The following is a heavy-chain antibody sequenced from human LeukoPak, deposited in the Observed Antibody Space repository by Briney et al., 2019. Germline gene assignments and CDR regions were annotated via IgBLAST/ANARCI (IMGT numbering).Heavy chain of an antibody. CDR1: GFTVSSNY. D-gene: IGHD2/OR15-2a*01. CDR2: IYSGGDT. V-gene: IGHV3-53*01. Sequence: GGSLRLSCAASGFTVSSNYMSWVRQAPGKGLEWVSVIYSGGDTYYADSVKGRFAISRDSSKNTLYLQMNSLRAEDTAVYYCAKSGFYDNSPSSWSQGTLVTVSS. J-gene: IGHJ1*01. CDR3: AKSGFYDNSPSS.